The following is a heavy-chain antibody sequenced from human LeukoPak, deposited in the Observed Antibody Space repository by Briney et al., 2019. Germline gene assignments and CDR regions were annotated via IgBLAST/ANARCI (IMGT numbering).Heavy chain of an antibody. J-gene: IGHJ5*02. CDR2: INHSGST. V-gene: IGHV4-34*01. Sequence: TPSETLSLTCAVYGGSFSGYYWSWLRQPPGKGLEWIGEINHSGSTNYNPSLKSRVTISVDTSKNQFSLKLSSVTAADTAVYYCARRGPPRTMLRGVKSGWFDPWGQGTLVTVSS. CDR1: GGSFSGYY. D-gene: IGHD3-10*01. CDR3: ARRGPPRTMLRGVKSGWFDP.